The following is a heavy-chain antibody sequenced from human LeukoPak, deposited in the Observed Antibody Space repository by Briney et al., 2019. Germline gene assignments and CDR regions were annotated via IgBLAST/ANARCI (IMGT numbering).Heavy chain of an antibody. J-gene: IGHJ3*02. V-gene: IGHV4-59*08. Sequence: SETLSLTCTVSGGSISSYYWSWIRQPPGKGLEWIGYIYYSGSTNYNPSLKSRVTISVDTSKNQFSLKLSSVTAADTAVYYCAGDIADDAFDIWGQGTMVTVSS. CDR2: IYYSGST. CDR3: AGDIADDAFDI. CDR1: GGSISSYY. D-gene: IGHD5-12*01.